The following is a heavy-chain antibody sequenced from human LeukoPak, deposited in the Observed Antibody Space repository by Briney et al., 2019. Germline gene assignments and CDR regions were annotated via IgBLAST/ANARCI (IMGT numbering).Heavy chain of an antibody. D-gene: IGHD3-22*01. V-gene: IGHV4-59*01. J-gene: IGHJ5*02. Sequence: ETXSLTXXXXGGSISXYYWSWIRQPPGKGLEWIGYIYYSGSTNYNPSLKSRVTISVDTSKNQFSLKLSSVTAADTAVYYCARDVNYYDTYGWFDPGAREPWSPSPQ. CDR1: GGSISXYY. CDR3: ARDVNYYDTYGWFDP. CDR2: IYYSGST.